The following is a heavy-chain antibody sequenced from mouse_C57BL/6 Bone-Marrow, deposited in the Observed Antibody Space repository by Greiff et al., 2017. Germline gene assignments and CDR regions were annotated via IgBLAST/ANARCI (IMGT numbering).Heavy chain of an antibody. CDR2: IHPDSGST. J-gene: IGHJ2*01. D-gene: IGHD1-1*01. V-gene: IGHV1-64*01. CDR3: ARYYGSSYCDY. CDR1: GYTFTSYW. Sequence: QVQLQQPGAELVKPGASVKLSCKASGYTFTSYWMHWVKQRPGQGLEWIGMIHPDSGSTNYNEKFKSKATLTVDKSSSTAYMQLSSLTSEDSAVYYCARYYGSSYCDYWGQGTTLTVSS.